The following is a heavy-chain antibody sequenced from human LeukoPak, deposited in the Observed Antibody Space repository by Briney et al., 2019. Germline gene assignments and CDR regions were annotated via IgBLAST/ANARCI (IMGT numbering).Heavy chain of an antibody. J-gene: IGHJ6*03. CDR1: GFTFSSYS. Sequence: GGSLRLSCAASGFTFSSYSMNWVRQAPGKGVEWVSSISSSSSYIYYADSVKGRFTISRDNAKNSLYLQMNSLRAEDTAVYYCARDRQYSPGDYYYYYYMDVWGKGTTVTVSS. CDR2: ISSSSSYI. V-gene: IGHV3-21*01. D-gene: IGHD5-18*01. CDR3: ARDRQYSPGDYYYYYYMDV.